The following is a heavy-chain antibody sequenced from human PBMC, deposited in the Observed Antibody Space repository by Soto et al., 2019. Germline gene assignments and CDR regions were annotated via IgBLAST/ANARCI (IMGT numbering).Heavy chain of an antibody. V-gene: IGHV4-39*02. CDR2: FYYSGSP. J-gene: IGHJ4*02. CDR3: ARAQDYYDSSGEIFDY. Sequence: PSETLSLTCTVSGDSIRSSSHYWAWNRQPPGKGLEWIGGFYYSGSPYYNPSLKSRVTMSVDTSKNQFSLNLNSVTAADTAVYYCARAQDYYDSSGEIFDYWGQGTLVTVS. CDR1: GDSIRSSSHY. D-gene: IGHD3-22*01.